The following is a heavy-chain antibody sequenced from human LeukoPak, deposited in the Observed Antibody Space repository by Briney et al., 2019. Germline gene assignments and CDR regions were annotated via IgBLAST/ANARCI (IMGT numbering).Heavy chain of an antibody. D-gene: IGHD5-24*01. CDR3: ARNEEMATISYFDY. Sequence: GGSLRLSCAASGLTFSSYGMNWVRQAPGKGLEWVSSISSSSSYIYYADSVKGRFTISRDNAKNSLYLQMNSLRAEDTAVYYCARNEEMATISYFDYWGQGTLVTVSS. V-gene: IGHV3-21*01. J-gene: IGHJ4*02. CDR1: GLTFSSYG. CDR2: ISSSSSYI.